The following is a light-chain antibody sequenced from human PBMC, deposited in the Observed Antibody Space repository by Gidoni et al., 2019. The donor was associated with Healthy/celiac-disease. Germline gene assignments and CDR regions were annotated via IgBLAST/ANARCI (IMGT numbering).Light chain of an antibody. J-gene: IGKJ2*01. CDR1: QSVSSSY. V-gene: IGKV3-20*01. Sequence: TVLTQSPGTLSLSPGARATLSCRASQSVSSSYLAWYQQKPGQAPRLIIYGASSRATGIPDRFSGSGSGTDFTLTISRLEPEDFAVYYCQQYGSSRYTFXQXTKLEIK. CDR3: QQYGSSRYT. CDR2: GAS.